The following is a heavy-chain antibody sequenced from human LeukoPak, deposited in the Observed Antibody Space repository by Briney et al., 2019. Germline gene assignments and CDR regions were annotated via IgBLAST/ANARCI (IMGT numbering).Heavy chain of an antibody. J-gene: IGHJ4*02. CDR2: ISYDGSNE. CDR3: AKDGVTMMKYYFDY. D-gene: IGHD3-22*01. Sequence: GGSLRLSCAASGFTFSSYVMRWVRQAPGKGLEWVAIISYDGSNEYYADSVKGRFTISRDNSKNTLYLQMNSLRAEDTAVYYCAKDGVTMMKYYFDYWGQGTLVTVSS. CDR1: GFTFSSYV. V-gene: IGHV3-30*04.